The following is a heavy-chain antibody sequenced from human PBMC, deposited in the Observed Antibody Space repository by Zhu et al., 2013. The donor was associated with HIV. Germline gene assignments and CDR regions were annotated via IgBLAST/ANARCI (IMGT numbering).Heavy chain of an antibody. CDR1: GNTFTDFY. CDR2: INPKSGGT. Sequence: QVHLVQSGAEVKKPGTSVKVSCNSSGNTFTDFYIHWVRQAPGQGLEWMAWINPKSGGTNYAQKFQGRVAATRDTAITTAYMELSRLRSDDTAVYYCATVPGGYWGQGDSHHCLL. J-gene: IGHJ4*03. V-gene: IGHV1-2*02. CDR3: ATVPGGY.